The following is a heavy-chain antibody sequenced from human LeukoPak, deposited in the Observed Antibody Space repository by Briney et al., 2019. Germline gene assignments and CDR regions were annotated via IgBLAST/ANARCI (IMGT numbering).Heavy chain of an antibody. CDR2: ISGSGGST. J-gene: IGHJ4*02. Sequence: GGSLRLSCAASGFPFSDYGMYWVRQAPGKGLEWVSAISGSGGSTYHADSVKGRFTISRDNSKNSLYLQMNSLRAEDTAVYYCASVDTAMVLYWGQGTLVTVSS. D-gene: IGHD5-18*01. V-gene: IGHV3-23*01. CDR3: ASVDTAMVLY. CDR1: GFPFSDYG.